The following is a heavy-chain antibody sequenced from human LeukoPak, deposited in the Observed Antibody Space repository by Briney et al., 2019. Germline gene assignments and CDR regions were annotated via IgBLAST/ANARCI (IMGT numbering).Heavy chain of an antibody. J-gene: IGHJ4*02. CDR2: ISSSSSYI. CDR3: ARDPTTVTSGYFDY. V-gene: IGHV3-21*01. CDR1: GFTFSSYS. Sequence: GGSLRLSCAASGFTFSSYSLNWVRQAPGKGLEWVSSISSSSSYIYYADSVKGRFTISRDNAKNSLYLQMNSLRAEDTAVYYCARDPTTVTSGYFDYWAREPWSPSPQ. D-gene: IGHD4-17*01.